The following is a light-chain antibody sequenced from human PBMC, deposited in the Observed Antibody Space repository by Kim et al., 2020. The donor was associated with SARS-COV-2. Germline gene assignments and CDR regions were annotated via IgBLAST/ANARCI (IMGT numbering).Light chain of an antibody. CDR3: LQDYNFPWT. Sequence: GDRVTITCRASQDIRNDLGWYQQKPGKAPKFLIYAASSLQSGVPSRFSGSGSGTDFTLTISSLQPEDFATYYCLQDYNFPWTFGQGTKVDIK. CDR1: QDIRND. J-gene: IGKJ1*01. CDR2: AAS. V-gene: IGKV1-6*01.